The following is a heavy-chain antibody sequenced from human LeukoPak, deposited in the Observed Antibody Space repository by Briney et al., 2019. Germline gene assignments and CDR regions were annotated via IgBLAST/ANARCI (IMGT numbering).Heavy chain of an antibody. CDR1: GYTFTGYY. V-gene: IGHV1-2*02. J-gene: IGHJ4*02. CDR3: ARFGDGYCSSTSRSGMSLDY. D-gene: IGHD2-2*03. Sequence: ASVKVSCKASGYTFTGYYMHWVRHAPGQGLEWRGWINPNSGGTNYEQKSQGRGTITRDTSISTAYMELRRLRSDDTAVYYCARFGDGYCSSTSRSGMSLDYWGQGTLVTVSS. CDR2: INPNSGGT.